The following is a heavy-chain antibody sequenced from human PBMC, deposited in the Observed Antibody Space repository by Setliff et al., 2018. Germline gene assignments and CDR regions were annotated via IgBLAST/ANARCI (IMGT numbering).Heavy chain of an antibody. Sequence: WASVKVSCKSSGYIFRSYGLSWVRQAPGQGLEWMGWISSYNGHTNYAPKVQGRVTMTTDTSTGTASMELRSLRSYDTAIYYCAISTLSICTGGNCPNAFDVWGQGTVVTVSS. CDR2: ISSYNGHT. V-gene: IGHV1-18*01. D-gene: IGHD2-8*02. CDR3: AISTLSICTGGNCPNAFDV. CDR1: GYIFRSYG. J-gene: IGHJ3*01.